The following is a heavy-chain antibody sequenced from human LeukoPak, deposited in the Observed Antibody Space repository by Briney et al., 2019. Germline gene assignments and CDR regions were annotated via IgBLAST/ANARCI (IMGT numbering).Heavy chain of an antibody. V-gene: IGHV1-2*02. CDR2: INPNSGGT. CDR3: ARDLYCSGGSCYNWFDP. D-gene: IGHD2-15*01. CDR1: GYTFTGYY. J-gene: IGHJ5*02. Sequence: ASVKVSCKASGYTFTGYYMHWVRQAPGQGLEWMGWINPNSGGTNYAQKFQCRVTMTRDTSISTAYMELSRLRSDDTAVYYCARDLYCSGGSCYNWFDPWGQGTLVTVSS.